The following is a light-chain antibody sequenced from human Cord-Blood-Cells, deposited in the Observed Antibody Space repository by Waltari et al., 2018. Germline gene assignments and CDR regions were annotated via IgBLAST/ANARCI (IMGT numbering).Light chain of an antibody. V-gene: IGLV2-14*01. CDR1: SRDDGGYNY. J-gene: IGLJ3*02. Sequence: QSALTQPASVSGSPGQSITISCTGTSRDDGGYNYVSWYQQHPGKAPKLMIYDVSNRPSGVSNRFSGSKSGNTASLTISGLQAEDEADYYCSSYTSSSTRVFGGGTKLTVL. CDR2: DVS. CDR3: SSYTSSSTRV.